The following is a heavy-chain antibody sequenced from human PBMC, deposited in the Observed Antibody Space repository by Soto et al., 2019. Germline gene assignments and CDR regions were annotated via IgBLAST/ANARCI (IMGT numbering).Heavy chain of an antibody. D-gene: IGHD1-26*01. J-gene: IGHJ5*02. CDR3: ARGRRDLSGSYYP. CDR2: INHSGST. CDR1: GVSFSNYY. Sequence: QVQLQQWGAGLLKASETLSLTCAVYGVSFSNYYWSWICQPPGKGLEWTGEINHSGSTKYNPAHKSRGTMSLDTANNQLPMELSSLTVADTAVYYRARGRRDLSGSYYPLGQGTLVTASS. V-gene: IGHV4-34*01.